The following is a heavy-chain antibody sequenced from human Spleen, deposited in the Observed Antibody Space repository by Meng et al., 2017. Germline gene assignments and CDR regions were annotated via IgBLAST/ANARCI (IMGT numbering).Heavy chain of an antibody. D-gene: IGHD1-26*01. V-gene: IGHV3-48*03. CDR3: ARDLSNEGSYIYYGMDV. J-gene: IGHJ6*02. Sequence: GESLKISCAASEFNFNSYEMIWVRQAPGKGLEWVSYISDSGNSIYYADSVKGRFTISRDNAKNSLYLQMSSLRAEDTAVYYCARDLSNEGSYIYYGMDVWGQGTTVTVSS. CDR1: EFNFNSYE. CDR2: ISDSGNSI.